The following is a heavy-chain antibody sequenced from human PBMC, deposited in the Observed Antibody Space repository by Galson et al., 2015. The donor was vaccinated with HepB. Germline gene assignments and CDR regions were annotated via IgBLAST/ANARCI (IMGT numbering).Heavy chain of an antibody. D-gene: IGHD1-7*01. CDR2: IIPIFGTA. Sequence: SVKVSCKASGGTFSSYAISWVRQAPGQGLEWMGGIIPIFGTANYAQKFQGRVTITADESTSTAYMELSSLRSEDTAVYYCARDRRASISRYNWNLDGGMDVWGQGTTVTVSS. CDR3: ARDRRASISRYNWNLDGGMDV. V-gene: IGHV1-69*13. CDR1: GGTFSSYA. J-gene: IGHJ6*02.